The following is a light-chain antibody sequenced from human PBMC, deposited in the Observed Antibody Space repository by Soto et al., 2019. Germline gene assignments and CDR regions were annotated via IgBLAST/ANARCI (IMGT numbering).Light chain of an antibody. CDR1: SSDVGIYDL. CDR3: CSYAGTTTPAV. J-gene: IGLJ7*01. Sequence: QSALTQPASVSGSPGQSITISCTGTSSDVGIYDLVSWYQQLPGKAPKLMIFEVNKRPSGVSNRFSGSKSGNTASLTISGLQAEDGADYYCCSYAGTTTPAVFGGGTQLTVL. V-gene: IGLV2-23*02. CDR2: EVN.